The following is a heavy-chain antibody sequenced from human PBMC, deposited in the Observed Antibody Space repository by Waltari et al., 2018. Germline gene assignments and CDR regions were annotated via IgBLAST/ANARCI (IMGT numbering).Heavy chain of an antibody. CDR1: GFAVSSNY. CDR3: ARHDYCDY. Sequence: EVQLVETGGGLIQPGGSLRLSCAASGFAVSSNYMSWVRQAPGKGLGWVSVIETGGYTYYAESVRGRFTISRDNSKNMVYLQMNSLRADDTAVYFCARHDYCDYWGQGTLVTVSS. J-gene: IGHJ4*02. V-gene: IGHV3-53*02. CDR2: IETGGYT.